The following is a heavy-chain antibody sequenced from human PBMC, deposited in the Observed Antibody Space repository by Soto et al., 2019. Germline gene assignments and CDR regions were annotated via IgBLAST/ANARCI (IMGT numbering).Heavy chain of an antibody. Sequence: SETLSLTCIVSGGSISSYYWSWIRQPPGKGLEWIGYIYYSGSTNYNPSLKSRVTISVDTSKNQFSLKLSSVTAADTAVYYCARDSRGGYCSGGSCYGPDYYGMDVWGQGTTVTVSS. CDR2: IYYSGST. CDR1: GGSISSYY. J-gene: IGHJ6*02. CDR3: ARDSRGGYCSGGSCYGPDYYGMDV. D-gene: IGHD2-15*01. V-gene: IGHV4-59*01.